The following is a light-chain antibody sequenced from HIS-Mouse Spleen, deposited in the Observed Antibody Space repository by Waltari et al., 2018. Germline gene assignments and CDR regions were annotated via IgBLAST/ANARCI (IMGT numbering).Light chain of an antibody. Sequence: SYELTQPPSVSVSPGQTARITCSGDALPNKYAYSYQQKSGQAPVLVSYEDSKRPSGIPERFSGSSSGTMATLTISGAQVEDEADYYCYSTDSSGNHRVFGGGTKLTVL. CDR2: EDS. CDR1: ALPNKY. CDR3: YSTDSSGNHRV. V-gene: IGLV3-10*01. J-gene: IGLJ2*01.